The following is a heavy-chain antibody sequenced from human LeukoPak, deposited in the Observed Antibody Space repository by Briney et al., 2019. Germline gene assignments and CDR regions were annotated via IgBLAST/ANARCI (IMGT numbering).Heavy chain of an antibody. Sequence: PSETLSLTCTVSGGSISSSSYYWGWIRQPPGKGLEWIGSIYYSGSTYYNPSLKSRVTISVDTSKNQFSLKLSSVTATDTAVYYCARGVSGYRPFDYWGQGTLVTVSS. CDR2: IYYSGST. D-gene: IGHD3-10*01. J-gene: IGHJ4*02. V-gene: IGHV4-39*07. CDR1: GGSISSSSYY. CDR3: ARGVSGYRPFDY.